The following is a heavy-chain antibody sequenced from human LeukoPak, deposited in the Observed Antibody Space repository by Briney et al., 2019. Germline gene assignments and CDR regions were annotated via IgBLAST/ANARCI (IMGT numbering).Heavy chain of an antibody. J-gene: IGHJ4*02. V-gene: IGHV4-59*13. CDR3: ARGDVDTSMGVY. CDR1: GGSIGSFY. CDR2: IYYRGST. D-gene: IGHD5-18*01. Sequence: SETLSLTCTVSGGSIGSFYWSWIRQPPGKGLEWIGYIYYRGSTDYNPSLKSRDTISVDTSKNQFSLKLSSVTAADTAVYYCARGDVDTSMGVYRGQGTLVTVSS.